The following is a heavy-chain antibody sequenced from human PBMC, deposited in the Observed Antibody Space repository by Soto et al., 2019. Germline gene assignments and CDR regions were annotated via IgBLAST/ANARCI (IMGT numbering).Heavy chain of an antibody. D-gene: IGHD3-10*01. Sequence: QVQLVQSGAEVKKPGSSVKVSCKVSGGPFSDYAVSWVRQAPGQGLEWMGGINPMFGKANNAQKFQCRVTITAAESTTKAYMQLSSLRSEETAVYYCARELDYYGSCNYYKRIDSWGKGTLVTVSS. J-gene: IGHJ4*02. V-gene: IGHV1-69*01. CDR1: GGPFSDYA. CDR3: ARELDYYGSCNYYKRIDS. CDR2: INPMFGKA.